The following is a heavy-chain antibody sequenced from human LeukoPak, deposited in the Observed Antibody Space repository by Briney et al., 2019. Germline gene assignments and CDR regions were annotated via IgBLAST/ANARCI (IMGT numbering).Heavy chain of an antibody. V-gene: IGHV1-8*01. J-gene: IGHJ5*02. D-gene: IGHD3-10*01. Sequence: GASVKVSCKASGYTFTSYDINWVRQATGQGLEWMGWMNPNSGNTGYAQKFQGRVTMTRNTSISTAYMELSSLGSEDTAVYYCASQKTFGELFDWFDPWGQGTLVTVSS. CDR1: GYTFTSYD. CDR2: MNPNSGNT. CDR3: ASQKTFGELFDWFDP.